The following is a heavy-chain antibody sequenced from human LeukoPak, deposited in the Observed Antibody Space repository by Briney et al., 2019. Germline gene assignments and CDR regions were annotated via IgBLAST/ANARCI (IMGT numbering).Heavy chain of an antibody. D-gene: IGHD6-6*01. V-gene: IGHV1-18*01. Sequence: GASVKVSCKASGYTFTSYGISWVRQAPGQGLEWMGWISAYNGNTNYAQKLQGRVTMTTDTSTGTAYMELRSLRPDDTAVYYCARDVGTKQLVWLYYYGMDVWGQGTTVTVSS. CDR2: ISAYNGNT. CDR3: ARDVGTKQLVWLYYYGMDV. J-gene: IGHJ6*02. CDR1: GYTFTSYG.